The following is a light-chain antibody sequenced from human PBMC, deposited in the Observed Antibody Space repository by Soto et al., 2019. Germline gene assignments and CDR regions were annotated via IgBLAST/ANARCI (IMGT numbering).Light chain of an antibody. Sequence: EIILTQSPGTLSVSPGETVTLVCRASQSVSGYLAWYQQKSGKPPRLLIHGASDRATGVPARFCGSGSGTEFTLRISSVQSEDFGTYYCQQDKDWPPLTFGGGTRVDIK. V-gene: IGKV3-15*01. J-gene: IGKJ4*01. CDR3: QQDKDWPPLT. CDR1: QSVSGY. CDR2: GAS.